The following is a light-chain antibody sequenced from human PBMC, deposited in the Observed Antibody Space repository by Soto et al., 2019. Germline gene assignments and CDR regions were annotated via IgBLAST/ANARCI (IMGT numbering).Light chain of an antibody. CDR3: QQANSFLALT. CDR1: QGISRW. CDR2: AAS. V-gene: IGKV1D-12*01. J-gene: IGKJ4*01. Sequence: DIQMTQSPSSVSASVGDRVTISCRASQGISRWLAWYQQKPGTAPKLLIYAASTLQSGVPSRFSGSGSGTDFTLTISSLQPEDFATYYCQQANSFLALTFGGGTKVEIK.